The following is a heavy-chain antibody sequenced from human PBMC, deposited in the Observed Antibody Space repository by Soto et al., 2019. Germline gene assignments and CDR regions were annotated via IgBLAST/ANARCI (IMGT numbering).Heavy chain of an antibody. J-gene: IGHJ5*02. CDR3: ARLSVKVYSSSSGGNSFDP. CDR2: IYYSGGT. D-gene: IGHD6-6*01. Sequence: QVQLQESGPGLVKPSESLSLTCTVSGGSVSSGSYYWSWIRQPPGKGLEWIGYIYYSGGTNSNPSLKRRVTIAVDTDKNQLSLMLSSVTAADTAVYYCARLSVKVYSSSSGGNSFDPWGQGTLVTVSS. CDR1: GGSVSSGSYY. V-gene: IGHV4-61*01.